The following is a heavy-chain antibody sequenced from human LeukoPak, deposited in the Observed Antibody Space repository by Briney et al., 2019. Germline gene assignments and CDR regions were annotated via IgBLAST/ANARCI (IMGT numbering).Heavy chain of an antibody. V-gene: IGHV1-69*06. Sequence: SVKVSCKASGGTFSTYAITWVRQAPGQGLEWIGGIIPIFDATNYAQKFQGRVTIIADKSTNTAYMELSSLRSDDTAVYYCARGRGPFDYWGQGTLVTVSS. CDR1: GGTFSTYA. CDR3: ARGRGPFDY. CDR2: IIPIFDAT. J-gene: IGHJ4*02.